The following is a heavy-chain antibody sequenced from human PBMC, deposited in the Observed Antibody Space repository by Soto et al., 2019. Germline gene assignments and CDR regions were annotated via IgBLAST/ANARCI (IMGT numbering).Heavy chain of an antibody. Sequence: SETLSLTCAVSGDSFRSSDYYWGWIRRPPNKGLEWIGSMHYSGSTFYNPSLKSRVTISVDTSKNQFSLKLTSVTAADTAVYYCARPGYSRSRYWFDPWGQGTLVTVSS. CDR2: MHYSGST. V-gene: IGHV4-39*01. D-gene: IGHD6-13*01. J-gene: IGHJ5*02. CDR3: ARPGYSRSRYWFDP. CDR1: GDSFRSSDYY.